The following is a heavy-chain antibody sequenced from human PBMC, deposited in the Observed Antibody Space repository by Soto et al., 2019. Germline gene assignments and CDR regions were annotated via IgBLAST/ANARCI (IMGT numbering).Heavy chain of an antibody. D-gene: IGHD2-2*01. CDR3: VRDSARIVVVPRVDGDNWLDP. Sequence: LRLSCAASGFTFSDYFMSWIRQAPGKGLEWVSFISGSSDNIKYADSVKGRFTISRDNAKNSLYLQMNSLRAEDTAVYYCVRDSARIVVVPRVDGDNWLDPWGQGTPVTVSS. J-gene: IGHJ5*02. CDR1: GFTFSDYF. CDR2: ISGSSDNI. V-gene: IGHV3-11*06.